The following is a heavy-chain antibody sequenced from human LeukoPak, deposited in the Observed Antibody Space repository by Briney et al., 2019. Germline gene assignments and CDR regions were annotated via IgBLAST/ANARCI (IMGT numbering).Heavy chain of an antibody. D-gene: IGHD2-8*01. V-gene: IGHV3-7*01. J-gene: IGHJ4*02. CDR1: GFTLSTNW. Sequence: GGSLRLSCAASGFTLSTNWMSWVRQAPGKGLEWVANIKQDGSEKNYVDSVKGRFTISRDNAKSSLYLQMNSLRVEDTAVYYCAKAGNGFGYWGQGALVTVSS. CDR3: AKAGNGFGY. CDR2: IKQDGSEK.